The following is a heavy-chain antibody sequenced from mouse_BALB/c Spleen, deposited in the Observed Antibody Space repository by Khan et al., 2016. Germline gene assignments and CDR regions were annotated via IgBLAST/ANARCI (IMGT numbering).Heavy chain of an antibody. CDR1: GFNIKDTY. V-gene: IGHV14-3*02. CDR2: IDPANGNT. Sequence: VQLQQSGAELVKPGASVKLSCTASGFNIKDTYMHWVKQRPEQGLEWIGRIDPANGNTKYDPKFQGKATITADTSSNTAYLQLSSLTSEDTAVYYCARSPYDYDVGFAYGGKGTRVTVSA. CDR3: ARSPYDYDVGFAY. J-gene: IGHJ3*01. D-gene: IGHD2-4*01.